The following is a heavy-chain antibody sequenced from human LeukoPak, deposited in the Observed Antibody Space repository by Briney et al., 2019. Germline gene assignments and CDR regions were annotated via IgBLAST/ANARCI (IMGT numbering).Heavy chain of an antibody. CDR3: AKDLPGSRYYYYGMDV. Sequence: GGSLRLSCAASGFTFSSYAMSWVRQAPGKGLEWVSAISGSGGSTYYADSVKARFTISRDNSKNTLYLQMNSLRAEDTAVYYCAKDLPGSRYYYYGMDVWGQGTTVTVSS. D-gene: IGHD6-13*01. CDR1: GFTFSSYA. V-gene: IGHV3-23*01. J-gene: IGHJ6*02. CDR2: ISGSGGST.